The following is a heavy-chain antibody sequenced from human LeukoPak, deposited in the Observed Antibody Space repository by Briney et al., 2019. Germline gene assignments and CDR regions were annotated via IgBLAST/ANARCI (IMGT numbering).Heavy chain of an antibody. J-gene: IGHJ4*02. CDR2: IYAGGGT. CDR3: AEGYNPFDY. CDR1: GFTVSSNY. V-gene: IGHV3-53*01. D-gene: IGHD5-18*01. Sequence: GGSLRLSCAASGFTVSSNYMSCVRQPPGKGLEWVSVIYAGGGTYYTDSVNGRFNISRDTSKNNLYLQMNSLTAEDTGVYYCAEGYNPFDYWGQGTLVTVSS.